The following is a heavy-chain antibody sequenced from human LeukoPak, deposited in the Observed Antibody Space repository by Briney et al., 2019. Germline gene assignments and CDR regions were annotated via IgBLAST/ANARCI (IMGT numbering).Heavy chain of an antibody. CDR1: GGSISSSTHY. D-gene: IGHD4-17*01. CDR3: ARHDHSDFGDPNWFDP. CDR2: ISHSGGT. Sequence: SETLSLTCTVSGGSISSSTHYWGWIRQPPGKELEWIASISHSGGTFYNPSLKSRVSISVDTSKNLFSLNLNSETAADTAVYYCARHDHSDFGDPNWFDPWGQGTLVTVSS. J-gene: IGHJ5*02. V-gene: IGHV4-39*01.